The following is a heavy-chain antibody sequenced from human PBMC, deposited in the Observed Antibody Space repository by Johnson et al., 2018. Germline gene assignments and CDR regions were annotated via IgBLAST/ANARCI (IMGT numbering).Heavy chain of an antibody. CDR1: GGSISSSSYY. V-gene: IGHV4-39*01. Sequence: QVQLQESGPGLVKPSETMSLTCTVSGGSISSSSYYWGWIRQPPGKGLEWIGSIYYSGRTYYNPSLKSRVTISVDTSKNQFSLKLSSVTAADTAVYYCARSYSWPLAAKYYGMDVWGQGTTVTVSS. D-gene: IGHD2-15*01. CDR3: ARSYSWPLAAKYYGMDV. J-gene: IGHJ6*02. CDR2: IYYSGRT.